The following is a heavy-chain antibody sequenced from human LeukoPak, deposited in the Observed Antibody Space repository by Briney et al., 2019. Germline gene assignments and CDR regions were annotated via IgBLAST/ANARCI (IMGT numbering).Heavy chain of an antibody. CDR1: GGSISSGGYS. D-gene: IGHD3-3*01. Sequence: SQTLSLTCAVSGGSISSGGYSWSWIRQPPGKGLAWIGYIDHSGSTYYNPSLKSRVTISVDRSKNQFSLKLSSVTAADTAVYYCAREANRITIFGVAYPGAFDIWGQGTMVTVSS. V-gene: IGHV4-30-2*01. CDR3: AREANRITIFGVAYPGAFDI. CDR2: IDHSGST. J-gene: IGHJ3*02.